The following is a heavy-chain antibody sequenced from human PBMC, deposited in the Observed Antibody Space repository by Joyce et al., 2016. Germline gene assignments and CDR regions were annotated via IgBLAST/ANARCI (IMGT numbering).Heavy chain of an antibody. Sequence: EVQLVESGGGLVQPGGSLRLSCAASGFSFSGYGIHWVRQAPGKGLGWVSRINTEGSSTRFADSVKGRFTISRDNAKNTLYLQMNSLRAEDTAVYYCVRGISARPGGPNWFDPWGQGTLVTVSS. CDR3: VRGISARPGGPNWFDP. J-gene: IGHJ5*02. D-gene: IGHD6-6*01. CDR2: INTEGSST. CDR1: GFSFSGYG. V-gene: IGHV3-74*01.